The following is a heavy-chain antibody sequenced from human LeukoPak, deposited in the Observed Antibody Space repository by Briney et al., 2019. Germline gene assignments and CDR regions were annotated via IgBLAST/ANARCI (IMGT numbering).Heavy chain of an antibody. CDR2: ISGSGGST. J-gene: IGHJ4*02. V-gene: IGHV3-23*01. CDR3: AKGQGVVVVAATRTAFDY. Sequence: GVSLRLSCAASGFTFSSYAMSWVRQAPGKGLEWVSAISGSGGSTYYADSVKGRFTISRDNSKNTLYLQMNSLRAEDTAVYYCAKGQGVVVVAATRTAFDYWGQGTLVTVSS. CDR1: GFTFSSYA. D-gene: IGHD2-15*01.